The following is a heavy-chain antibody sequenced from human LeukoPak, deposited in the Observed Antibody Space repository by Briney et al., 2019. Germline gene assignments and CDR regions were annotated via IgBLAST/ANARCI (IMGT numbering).Heavy chain of an antibody. Sequence: ASVEVSCKASGYTFTGYYMHWVRQAPGQGLERMGWINPNSGGTNYAQKFQGRVTMTRDTSISTAYMELSRLRSDDTAVYYCARDPTDIVVGLDYWGQGTLVTVSS. CDR3: ARDPTDIVVGLDY. D-gene: IGHD2-2*01. J-gene: IGHJ4*02. CDR2: INPNSGGT. CDR1: GYTFTGYY. V-gene: IGHV1-2*02.